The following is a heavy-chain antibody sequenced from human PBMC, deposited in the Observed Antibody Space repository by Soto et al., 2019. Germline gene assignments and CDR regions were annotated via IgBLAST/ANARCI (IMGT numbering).Heavy chain of an antibody. D-gene: IGHD3-22*01. J-gene: IGHJ6*02. CDR1: GFIFDDYA. Sequence: EVQLVESGGGLVQPGRSLRLSCAASGFIFDDYAMHWVRQAPGEGLEWVSGINWNSDDIGYADSVKGRFTISRDNAKNSLYLQMNSVRTEDTALYYCAKVGSSGFRYGMDVWGQGTTVTVSS. V-gene: IGHV3-9*01. CDR2: INWNSDDI. CDR3: AKVGSSGFRYGMDV.